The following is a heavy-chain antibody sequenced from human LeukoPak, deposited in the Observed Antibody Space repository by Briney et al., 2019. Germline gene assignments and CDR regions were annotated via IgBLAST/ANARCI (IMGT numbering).Heavy chain of an antibody. Sequence: ASVKVSCKASGYTFTGYYMHWVRQAPGQGLEWMGWINPNSGGTNYAQKFQGRVTMTRDTSISTAYMELSRLRSDDTAVYYCARDGDSSSWYSPNWFDPWGQGTLVTVSS. CDR3: ARDGDSSSWYSPNWFDP. D-gene: IGHD6-13*01. CDR2: INPNSGGT. J-gene: IGHJ5*02. V-gene: IGHV1-2*02. CDR1: GYTFTGYY.